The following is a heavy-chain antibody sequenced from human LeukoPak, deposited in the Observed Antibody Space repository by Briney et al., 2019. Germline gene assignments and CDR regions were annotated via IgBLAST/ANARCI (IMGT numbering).Heavy chain of an antibody. D-gene: IGHD3-9*01. V-gene: IGHV1-2*02. Sequence: ASVKVSCKASGYTFTGYYMHWVRQATGQGLEWMGWINPNSGGTNYAQKFQGRVTMTRDTSISTAYMELSRLRSDDTAVYYCARAGDILTGYYSPFDYWGQGTLVTVSS. J-gene: IGHJ4*02. CDR1: GYTFTGYY. CDR3: ARAGDILTGYYSPFDY. CDR2: INPNSGGT.